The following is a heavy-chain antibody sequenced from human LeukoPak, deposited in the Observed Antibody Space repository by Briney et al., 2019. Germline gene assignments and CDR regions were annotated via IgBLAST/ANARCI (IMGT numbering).Heavy chain of an antibody. CDR1: GFTFSSYG. CDR3: ARSGSGWMNDFDY. D-gene: IGHD6-19*01. Sequence: GGSLRLSCAASGFTFSSYGMHWVRQAPGKGLEWVAVISYDGSNKYYADSVKGRFTISRDNSKNTLYLQMNSLRAEDTAVYYCARSGSGWMNDFDYWGQGTLVTVSS. V-gene: IGHV3-30*03. CDR2: ISYDGSNK. J-gene: IGHJ4*02.